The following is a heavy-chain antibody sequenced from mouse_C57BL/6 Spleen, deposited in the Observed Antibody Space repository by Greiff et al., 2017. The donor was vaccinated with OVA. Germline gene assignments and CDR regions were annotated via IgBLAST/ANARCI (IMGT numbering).Heavy chain of an antibody. J-gene: IGHJ1*03. D-gene: IGHD1-1*01. Sequence: VQLQQSGAELVRPGASVKLSCTASGFNIKDDYMHWVKQRPEQGLEWIGWIDPENGDTEYASKFQGKATITADTSSNTAYLQLSSLTSVDTAVYYFTTDTTVVAKDWYFDVWGTGTTVTVSS. CDR2: IDPENGDT. CDR3: TTDTTVVAKDWYFDV. CDR1: GFNIKDDY. V-gene: IGHV14-4*01.